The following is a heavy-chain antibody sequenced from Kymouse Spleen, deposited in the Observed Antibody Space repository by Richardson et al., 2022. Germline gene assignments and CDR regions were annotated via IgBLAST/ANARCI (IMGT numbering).Heavy chain of an antibody. CDR2: IYYSGST. Sequence: QLQLQESGPGLVKPSETLSLTCTVSGGSISSSSYYWGWIRQPPGKGLEWIGSIYYSGSTYYNPSLKSRVTISVDTSKNQFSLKLSSVTAADTAVYYCASRYCSGGSCNWFDPWGQGTLVTVSS. V-gene: IGHV4-39*01. D-gene: IGHD2-15*01. CDR3: ASRYCSGGSCNWFDP. J-gene: IGHJ5*02. CDR1: GGSISSSSYY.